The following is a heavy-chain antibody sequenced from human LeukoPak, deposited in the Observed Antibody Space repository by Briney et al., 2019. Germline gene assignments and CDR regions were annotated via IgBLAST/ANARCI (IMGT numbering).Heavy chain of an antibody. J-gene: IGHJ4*02. D-gene: IGHD3-16*01. CDR1: GYSFTSLW. V-gene: IGHV5-51*01. CDR3: ACGSFGGFNF. CDR2: IYPGDSDT. Sequence: GESLKISCKGSGYSFTSLWIVWVRQMPGKGLEWVENIYPGDSDTRYSPSFHGQVTISADKSISTAYLQWSSLQASDSAVYYCACGSFGGFNFWGQGTLVTVSS.